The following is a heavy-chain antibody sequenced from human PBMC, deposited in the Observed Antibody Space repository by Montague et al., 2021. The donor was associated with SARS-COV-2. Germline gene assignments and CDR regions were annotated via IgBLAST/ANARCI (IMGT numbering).Heavy chain of an antibody. CDR2: IYHSGNT. J-gene: IGHJ2*01. D-gene: IGHD5-18*01. CDR1: GGSISGYY. V-gene: IGHV4-59*01. Sequence: SETLSLTCTVSGGSISGYYWSWIRQPPGRGLEWIGYIYHSGNTKYNPSLKSRVSISADTSRNQFSLRLSSVTAADPAVYYCAREYRIELWQTNWYFGLWGRGTLVTVSS. CDR3: AREYRIELWQTNWYFGL.